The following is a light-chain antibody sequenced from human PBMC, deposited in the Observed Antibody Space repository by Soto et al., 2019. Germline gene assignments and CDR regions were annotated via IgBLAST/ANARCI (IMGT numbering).Light chain of an antibody. CDR2: SNN. CDR3: AAWDDSLNGVF. J-gene: IGLJ2*01. V-gene: IGLV1-44*01. CDR1: NSNIGSNT. Sequence: QTVVTQPPSASGTTGQRVTISCSGSNSNIGSNTVNWYQQLPETAPKLLIYSNNQRPSGVPDRFSGSKSGTSASLAISGLQSEDEADYYCAAWDDSLNGVFFGGGTKLTVL.